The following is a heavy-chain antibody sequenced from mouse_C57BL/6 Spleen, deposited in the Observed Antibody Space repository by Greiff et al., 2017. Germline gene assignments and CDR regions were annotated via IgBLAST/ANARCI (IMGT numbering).Heavy chain of an antibody. Sequence: EVQVVESGPGLVKPSQSLSLTCSVTGYSITSGYYWNWIRQFPGNKLEWMGYISYDGSNNYNPSLKNRISITRDTSKNQFFLKLNSVTTEDTATYYCAREKALTTVVAGAMDYWGQGTSVTVSS. J-gene: IGHJ4*01. CDR3: AREKALTTVVAGAMDY. D-gene: IGHD1-1*01. V-gene: IGHV3-6*01. CDR2: ISYDGSN. CDR1: GYSITSGYY.